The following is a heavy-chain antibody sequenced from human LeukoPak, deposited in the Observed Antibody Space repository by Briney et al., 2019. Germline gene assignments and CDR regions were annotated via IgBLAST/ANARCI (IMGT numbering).Heavy chain of an antibody. CDR1: GGSISSYY. V-gene: IGHV4-34*01. CDR2: INHSGST. CDR3: ARHRLDSSGYYAFDM. Sequence: SETLSLTCTVSGGSISSYYWSWIRQPPGKGLEWIGEINHSGSTNYNPSLKSRVTISVDTSKNQFSLKLSSVTAADTAVYYCARHRLDSSGYYAFDMWGQGTMVTVSS. D-gene: IGHD3-22*01. J-gene: IGHJ3*02.